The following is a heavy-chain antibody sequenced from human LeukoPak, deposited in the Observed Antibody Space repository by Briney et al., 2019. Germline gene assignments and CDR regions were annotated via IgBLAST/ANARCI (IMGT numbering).Heavy chain of an antibody. D-gene: IGHD6-13*01. CDR1: GYTFTSYA. J-gene: IGHJ5*02. Sequence: ASVKVSCKASGYTFTSYAMHWVRQAPGQRLEWMGWINAGNGNTKYSQKFQGRVTITRDTSASTAYMELSSLRSEDTAVYYCARRAAASRRFDPWGQGTLVTVSS. CDR3: ARRAAASRRFDP. CDR2: INAGNGNT. V-gene: IGHV1-3*01.